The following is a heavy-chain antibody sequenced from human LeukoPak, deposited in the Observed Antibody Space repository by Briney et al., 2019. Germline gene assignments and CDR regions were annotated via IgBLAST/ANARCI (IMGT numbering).Heavy chain of an antibody. J-gene: IGHJ4*02. CDR1: GFTFSNYA. D-gene: IGHD6-19*01. Sequence: GGSLRLSCPASGFTFSNYAMSWVRQAPGKGLEWVSVISGSGDSTYYADSVKGRFTISRDNSKNTLYLQMNSLRAEDTAVYYCAKVRVWCPRSCIAVDYFDYWGQGTLVTVSS. CDR3: AKVRVWCPRSCIAVDYFDY. CDR2: ISGSGDST. V-gene: IGHV3-23*01.